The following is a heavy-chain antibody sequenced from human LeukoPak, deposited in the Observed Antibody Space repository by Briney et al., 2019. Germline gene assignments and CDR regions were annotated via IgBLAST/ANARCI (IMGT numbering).Heavy chain of an antibody. V-gene: IGHV4-38-2*02. CDR3: AKGAGPPWFDP. D-gene: IGHD6-19*01. CDR1: GYSISSGYY. Sequence: SETLSLTCTVSGYSISSGYYWGWIRQPPGKGLEWIGSIYHSGSTDYNPSLKSRVTISVDTSKNQFSLKLRSVTAADTAVYYCAKGAGPPWFDPWGQGTLVTVSS. CDR2: IYHSGST. J-gene: IGHJ5*02.